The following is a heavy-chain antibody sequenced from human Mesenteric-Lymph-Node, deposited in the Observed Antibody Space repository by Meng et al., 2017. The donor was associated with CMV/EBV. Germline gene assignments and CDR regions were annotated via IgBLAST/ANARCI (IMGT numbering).Heavy chain of an antibody. CDR2: IIPILGIA. V-gene: IGHV1-69*02. CDR3: ARRYAGDAFDI. D-gene: IGHD1-1*01. Sequence: SVKVSCKASGGTFSSYPISWVRQAPGQGLEWMGRIIPILGIANYAQKFQGRVTITADKSTSTAYMELSSLRSEDTAVYYCARRYAGDAFDIWGQGTMVTVSS. J-gene: IGHJ3*02. CDR1: GGTFSSYP.